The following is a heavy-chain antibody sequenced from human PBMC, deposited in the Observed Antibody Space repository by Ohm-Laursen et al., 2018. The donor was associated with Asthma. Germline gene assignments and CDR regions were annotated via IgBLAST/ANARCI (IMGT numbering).Heavy chain of an antibody. J-gene: IGHJ3*02. V-gene: IGHV3-30*03. D-gene: IGHD2-15*01. CDR2: ISYDGSNK. CDR3: ARRHLGYCSGGSCYPNYAFDI. CDR1: GFTFSSYG. Sequence: SLRLSCTAPGFTFSSYGMHWVRQAPGKGLEWVAVISYDGSNKYYADSVKGRFTISRDNSKNTLYLQMNSLRAEDTAVYYCARRHLGYCSGGSCYPNYAFDIWGQGTMVTVSS.